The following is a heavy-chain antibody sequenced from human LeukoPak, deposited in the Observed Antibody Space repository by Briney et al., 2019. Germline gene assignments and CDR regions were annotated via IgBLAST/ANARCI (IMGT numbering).Heavy chain of an antibody. Sequence: GGPLRLSCAASGFTFSSYAMSWVRQAPGKGLEWVSAISGSGGSTYYADSVRGRFTISRDNSKNTLYLQMNSLKAEDTAVYYCAKKVTDSDAFDIWGQGTMVTVSS. CDR3: AKKVTDSDAFDI. CDR1: GFTFSSYA. CDR2: ISGSGGST. D-gene: IGHD2-21*01. J-gene: IGHJ3*02. V-gene: IGHV3-23*01.